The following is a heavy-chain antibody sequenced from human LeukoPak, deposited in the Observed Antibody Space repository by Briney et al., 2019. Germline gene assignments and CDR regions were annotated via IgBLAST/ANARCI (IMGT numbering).Heavy chain of an antibody. CDR1: GSDSGFTFSSAW. V-gene: IGHV3-23*01. D-gene: IGHD6-6*01. CDR3: AKDRSTIAPRRGDY. CDR2: ISGSGGST. J-gene: IGHJ4*02. Sequence: PGGSLKLSCAASGSDSGFTFSSAWMSWVRQAPGKGLEWVSAISGSGGSTYYAESVKGRFTISRDNSKKTLYLQMNSLRAEDTAVYYCAKDRSTIAPRRGDYWGQGTLVTVSS.